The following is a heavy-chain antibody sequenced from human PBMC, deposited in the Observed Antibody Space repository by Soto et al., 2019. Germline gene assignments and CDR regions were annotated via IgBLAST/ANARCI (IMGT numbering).Heavy chain of an antibody. Sequence: GASLKISCKGSGYSFTSYWSGWVRQMPGKGLEWMGIIYPGDSDTRYSPSFQGQVTISADKSISTAYLQWSSLKASDTAMYYCARRNGITGFLGGRDVWGQGTTGTVSS. CDR3: ARRNGITGFLGGRDV. CDR2: IYPGDSDT. J-gene: IGHJ6*02. D-gene: IGHD1-20*01. V-gene: IGHV5-51*01. CDR1: GYSFTSYW.